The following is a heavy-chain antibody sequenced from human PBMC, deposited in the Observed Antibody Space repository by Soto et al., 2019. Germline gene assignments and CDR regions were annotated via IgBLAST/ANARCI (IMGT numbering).Heavy chain of an antibody. CDR2: INHSGST. CDR3: VRGVRYCSSTSCYKRNWFDP. D-gene: IGHD2-2*02. J-gene: IGHJ5*02. V-gene: IGHV4-34*01. CDR1: GGSFSGYY. Sequence: SETLSLTCAVYGGSFSGYYWSWIRQPPGKGLEWIGEINHSGSTNYNPSLKSRVTISVDTSKNQFSLKLSSVTAADTAVYYCVRGVRYCSSTSCYKRNWFDPWGQGTLVTVSS.